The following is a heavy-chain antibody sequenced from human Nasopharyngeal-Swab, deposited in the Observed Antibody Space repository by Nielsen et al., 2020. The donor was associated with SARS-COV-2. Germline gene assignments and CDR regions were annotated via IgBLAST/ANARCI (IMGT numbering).Heavy chain of an antibody. CDR3: AKRSGYSYGPDYYYYYMDV. CDR2: ISGSGGST. Sequence: GGSLRLSCAASGFTLSIYAMTWVRQAPGKGLEWVSTISGSGGSTYYADSVKGRFTISRDNSKNTLYLQMNSLRAEDTAVYYCAKRSGYSYGPDYYYYYMDVWGKGTTVTVSS. J-gene: IGHJ6*03. CDR1: GFTLSIYA. D-gene: IGHD5-18*01. V-gene: IGHV3-23*01.